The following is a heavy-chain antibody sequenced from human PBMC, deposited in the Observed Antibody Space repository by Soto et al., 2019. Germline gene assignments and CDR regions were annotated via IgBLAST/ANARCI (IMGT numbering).Heavy chain of an antibody. CDR3: AKDLHWYGMDV. D-gene: IGHD1-1*01. V-gene: IGHV3-23*01. J-gene: IGHJ6*02. Sequence: EVQLLESGGGLVQPGESLRLSCAASGFTFGSYFMNWVRQAPGKGPEWVSDINNDGGRTHYADSVRGPFTISRDNSRNTLYLQMNRLRAEDTALYYCAKDLHWYGMDVWGQGTTVTVSS. CDR2: INNDGGRT. CDR1: GFTFGSYF.